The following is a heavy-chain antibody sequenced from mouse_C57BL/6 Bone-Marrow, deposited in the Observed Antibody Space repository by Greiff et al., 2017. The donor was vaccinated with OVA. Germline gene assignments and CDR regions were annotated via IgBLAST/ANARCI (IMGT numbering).Heavy chain of an antibody. Sequence: EVQGVESGGGLVKPGGSLKLSCAASGFTFSDYGMHWVRQAPEKGLEWVAYISSGSSTIYYADKVKGRFTISRDNAKTTLYLQMTSLRSEDTAIYYCATPYCSGLAYWGQGTLVTVSA. D-gene: IGHD2-12*01. J-gene: IGHJ3*01. CDR3: ATPYCSGLAY. CDR1: GFTFSDYG. CDR2: ISSGSSTI. V-gene: IGHV5-17*01.